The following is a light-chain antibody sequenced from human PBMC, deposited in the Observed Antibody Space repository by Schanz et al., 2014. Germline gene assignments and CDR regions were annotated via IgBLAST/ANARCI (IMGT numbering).Light chain of an antibody. CDR1: QSVSSSY. V-gene: IGKV3D-20*02. CDR2: GAS. J-gene: IGKJ2*01. CDR3: QQRSNWPLYT. Sequence: EIVLTQSPGTLSLSPGERATLSCRASQSVSSSYLAWYQQKPGQAPRLLFYGASTSATGIPDRFSGSGSGTDFTLTISSLEPEDFAVYYCQQRSNWPLYTFGQGTKLEIK.